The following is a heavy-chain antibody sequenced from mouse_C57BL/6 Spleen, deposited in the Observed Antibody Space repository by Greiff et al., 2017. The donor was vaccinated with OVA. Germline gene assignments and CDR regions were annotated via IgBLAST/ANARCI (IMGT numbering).Heavy chain of an antibody. D-gene: IGHD1-1*01. J-gene: IGHJ1*03. Sequence: QVQLQQSGPELVKPGASVKISCKASGYAFSSSWMNWVKQRPGKGLEWIGRIYPGDGDTNYNGKFKGKATLTADKSSSTAYMQLSSLTSEDSAVYFCARDGYYYGSSLYWYFDVWGTGTTVTVSS. CDR1: GYAFSSSW. CDR3: ARDGYYYGSSLYWYFDV. CDR2: IYPGDGDT. V-gene: IGHV1-82*01.